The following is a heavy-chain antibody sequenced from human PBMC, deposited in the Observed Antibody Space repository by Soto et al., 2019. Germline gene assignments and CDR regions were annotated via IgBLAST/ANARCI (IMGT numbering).Heavy chain of an antibody. D-gene: IGHD6-13*01. Sequence: PGGSLRLSCSGSGFTFSSYAMSWVRHAPVKGLEWVSSISCSGGSTYYSDSLKGRFTISRANSKNTLYLQMNSIRAEDTAVYYCAVTAAGYFDYWGKGILVTVSS. V-gene: IGHV3-23*01. CDR2: ISCSGGST. J-gene: IGHJ4*02. CDR1: GFTFSSYA. CDR3: AVTAAGYFDY.